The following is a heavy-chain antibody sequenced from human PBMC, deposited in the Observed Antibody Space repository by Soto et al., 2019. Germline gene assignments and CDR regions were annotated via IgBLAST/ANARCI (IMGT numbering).Heavy chain of an antibody. Sequence: GSLRLSCAASGFTFSSYAMSWVRQAPGKGLEWVSAISGSGGSTYYADSVKGRFTISRDNSKNTLYLQMNSLRAEDTALYYCAIVRGYSYGDGEYYFDYWGQGTLVTVSS. D-gene: IGHD5-18*01. CDR1: GFTFSSYA. CDR2: ISGSGGST. CDR3: AIVRGYSYGDGEYYFDY. V-gene: IGHV3-23*01. J-gene: IGHJ4*02.